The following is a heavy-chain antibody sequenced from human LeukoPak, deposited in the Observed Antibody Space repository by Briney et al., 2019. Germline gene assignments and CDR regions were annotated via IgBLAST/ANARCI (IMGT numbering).Heavy chain of an antibody. CDR1: GGTFSSYA. CDR3: ARVRSYYDSITLADY. Sequence: GASVKVSCKASGGTFSSYAISWVRQAPGQGLEWMGWISAYNGNTNYAQKLQGRVTMTTDTSTSTAYMELRSLRSDDTAVYYCARVRSYYDSITLADYWGQGTLVTVSS. V-gene: IGHV1-18*01. CDR2: ISAYNGNT. J-gene: IGHJ4*02. D-gene: IGHD3-22*01.